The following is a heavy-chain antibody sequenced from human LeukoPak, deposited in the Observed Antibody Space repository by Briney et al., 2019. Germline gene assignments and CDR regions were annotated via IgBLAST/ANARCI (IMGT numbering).Heavy chain of an antibody. D-gene: IGHD3-10*01. CDR1: GYTFTGYY. V-gene: IGHV1-2*02. Sequence: GASVKVSCKASGYTFTGYYMHWVRQAPGQGLEWMGWINPNSGGTNYAQKFQGRVTMTRDTSISTAYMELSGLRSDDTALYYCARDTGIQTYYYGSGTSSVFDYWGQGTLVTVSS. CDR3: ARDTGIQTYYYGSGTSSVFDY. CDR2: INPNSGGT. J-gene: IGHJ4*02.